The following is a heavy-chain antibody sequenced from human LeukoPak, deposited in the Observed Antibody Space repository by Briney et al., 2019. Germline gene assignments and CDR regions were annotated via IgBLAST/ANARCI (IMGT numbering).Heavy chain of an antibody. J-gene: IGHJ4*02. CDR3: AKIRGRDDWYYFDY. CDR1: GFTFSSYA. V-gene: IGHV3-23*01. D-gene: IGHD5-24*01. CDR2: ISGSGVST. Sequence: AGGSLRLSCAASGFTFSSYAMSWVRQAPGKGLEWVSGISGSGVSTYYVDSVKGRFTISRDNSKNTFYLQKNSLRAEDMAVYYCAKIRGRDDWYYFDYWGQGTLVTVSS.